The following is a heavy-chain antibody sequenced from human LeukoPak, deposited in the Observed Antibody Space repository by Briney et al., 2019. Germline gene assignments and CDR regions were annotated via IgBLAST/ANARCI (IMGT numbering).Heavy chain of an antibody. Sequence: ASVKVSCKASGYTFTSYDINWVRQATGQGLEWMGWMNPNSGITGYAQKFQGRVTMTRNTSISTAYMELSSLRSEDTAVYYCAGGVYDSSGYYSLLYYYYYYMDVWGKGTTVTISS. V-gene: IGHV1-8*01. CDR3: AGGVYDSSGYYSLLYYYYYYMDV. J-gene: IGHJ6*03. CDR1: GYTFTSYD. CDR2: MNPNSGIT. D-gene: IGHD3-22*01.